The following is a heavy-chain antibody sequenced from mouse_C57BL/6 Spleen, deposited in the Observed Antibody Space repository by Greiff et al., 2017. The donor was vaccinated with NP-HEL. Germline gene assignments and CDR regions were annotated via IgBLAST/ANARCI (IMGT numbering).Heavy chain of an antibody. J-gene: IGHJ3*01. D-gene: IGHD2-1*01. V-gene: IGHV1-54*01. Sequence: VQLQQSGAELVRPGTSVKVSCKASGYAFTNYLIEWVKQRPGQGLEWIGVINPGSGGTNYNEKFKGKATLTADKSSSTAYMQLSSLTSEDSAVYFCARSRYGNYGAYWGQGTLVTVSA. CDR3: ARSRYGNYGAY. CDR2: INPGSGGT. CDR1: GYAFTNYL.